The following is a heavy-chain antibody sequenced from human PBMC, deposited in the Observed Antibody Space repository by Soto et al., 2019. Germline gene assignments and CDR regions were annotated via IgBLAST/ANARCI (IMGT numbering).Heavy chain of an antibody. CDR1: GFSLSTSGVG. J-gene: IGHJ1*01. Sequence: QITLKESGPTLVKPTQTLTLTCTFSGFSLSTSGVGVGWVRQPQGKSLEWLALMYWDDDKRYSPSLKSRLTITKDNSKNQVVLTMTNMDPVDTATYYCAHLPVALASYTVVNYFKHWGQGTLVTVS. D-gene: IGHD3-22*01. CDR2: MYWDDDK. V-gene: IGHV2-5*02. CDR3: AHLPVALASYTVVNYFKH.